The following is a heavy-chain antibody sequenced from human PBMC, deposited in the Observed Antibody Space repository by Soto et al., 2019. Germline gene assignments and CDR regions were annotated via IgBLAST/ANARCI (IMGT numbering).Heavy chain of an antibody. J-gene: IGHJ4*02. V-gene: IGHV3-30*18. CDR3: AKGTWIQLWLPFDY. D-gene: IGHD5-18*01. CDR1: GFTFSSYG. Sequence: QVQLVESGGGVVQPGRSLRLSCAASGFTFSSYGMHWVRQAPGKGLEWVAVISYDGSNKYYADSVKGRFTISRDNSKNTLYLQMNSLRAEDTAVYYCAKGTWIQLWLPFDYWGQGNLVTVSS. CDR2: ISYDGSNK.